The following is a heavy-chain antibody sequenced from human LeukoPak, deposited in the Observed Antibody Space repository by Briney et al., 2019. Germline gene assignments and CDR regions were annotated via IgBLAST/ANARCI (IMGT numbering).Heavy chain of an antibody. Sequence: VASVKVFCKASGYSFTSYDINWVRQATGQGLEWMGWMNPNSGYTGYAQRFQGRITMTRNTSISTVYMELSSLRFEDTAIYYCARMTYDGSGPNPNWFDPWGQGTLVTVSS. CDR2: MNPNSGYT. CDR3: ARMTYDGSGPNPNWFDP. D-gene: IGHD3-22*01. CDR1: GYSFTSYD. V-gene: IGHV1-8*01. J-gene: IGHJ5*02.